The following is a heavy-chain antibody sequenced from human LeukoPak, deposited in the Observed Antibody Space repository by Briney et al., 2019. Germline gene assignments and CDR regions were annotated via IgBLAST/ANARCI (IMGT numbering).Heavy chain of an antibody. CDR2: IYYSGST. CDR3: ARGGSYYDLWSGYYDYYYYMDV. V-gene: IGHV4-59*01. Sequence: PSETLSLTCTVSGGSISSYYWSWIRQPPGKGLEWIGYIYYSGSTNYNPSLKSRVTISVDTSKNQFSLRLTSVTAADTAVYYCARGGSYYDLWSGYYDYYYYMDVWGKGTTVTVSS. J-gene: IGHJ6*03. CDR1: GGSISSYY. D-gene: IGHD3-3*01.